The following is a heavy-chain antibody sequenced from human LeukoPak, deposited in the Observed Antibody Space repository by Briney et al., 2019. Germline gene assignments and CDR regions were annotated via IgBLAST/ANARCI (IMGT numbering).Heavy chain of an antibody. CDR3: AKSHASIWNVYDY. CDR2: ITAGGDGT. CDR1: GFTFSGYA. V-gene: IGHV3-23*01. Sequence: LSGGSLRLSCAASGFTFSGYAMSWVRLAPGKGLEWVSAITAGGDGTYYADSVKGRFTISRDNLKNMVFLQMNSLRAEDMAIYYCAKSHASIWNVYDYWGQGTLVTVSS. J-gene: IGHJ4*02. D-gene: IGHD1-1*01.